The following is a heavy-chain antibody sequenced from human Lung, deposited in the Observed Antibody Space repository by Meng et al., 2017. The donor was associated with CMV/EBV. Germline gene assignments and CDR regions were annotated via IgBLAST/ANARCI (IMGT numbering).Heavy chain of an antibody. CDR2: IYYTGST. J-gene: IGHJ4*02. CDR3: ARVGGCSGGGCYHRLFDY. CDR1: GGSISSGDYY. V-gene: IGHV4-30-4*01. Sequence: QGQLQESGPGLVKPSQPLSLTCTVSGGSISSGDYYWSWIRQPPGKGLEWIGYIYYTGSTYYNPSLKSRVIISVDTSKNQFSLKLNSVTAADTAVYYCARVGGCSGGGCYHRLFDYWGQGTLVTVSS. D-gene: IGHD2-15*01.